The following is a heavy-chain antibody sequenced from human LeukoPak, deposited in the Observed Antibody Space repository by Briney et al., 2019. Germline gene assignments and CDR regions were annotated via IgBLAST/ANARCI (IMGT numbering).Heavy chain of an antibody. Sequence: GGSLRLSCAASGISLSRYWMSWVRQAPGEGLEWVANIKQDESEKDYVDSVRGRFTISRDDAQNSLYLQMNSLRAEDTAVYYCAKDQGIAAPSDYWGQGTLVTVSS. CDR1: GISLSRYW. J-gene: IGHJ4*02. CDR3: AKDQGIAAPSDY. D-gene: IGHD6-6*01. V-gene: IGHV3-7*03. CDR2: IKQDESEK.